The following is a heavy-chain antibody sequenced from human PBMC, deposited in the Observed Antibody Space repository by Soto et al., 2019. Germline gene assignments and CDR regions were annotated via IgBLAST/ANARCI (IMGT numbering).Heavy chain of an antibody. CDR3: ARQAAAGKYYYAMDV. CDR2: IYPGDSDT. D-gene: IGHD6-13*01. V-gene: IGHV5-51*01. Sequence: GESLKISCKGSGYSFTTYWIGWVRQMPGKGLEGMVIIYPGDSDTRYSPSFQGQVTISADKSINTTYLQWSSLKASDTAIYYCARQAAAGKYYYAMDVWGEGITVTVSS. J-gene: IGHJ6*02. CDR1: GYSFTTYW.